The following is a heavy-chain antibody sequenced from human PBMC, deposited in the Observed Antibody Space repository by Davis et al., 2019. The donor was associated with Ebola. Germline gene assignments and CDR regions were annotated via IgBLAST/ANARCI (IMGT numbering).Heavy chain of an antibody. Sequence: LRRTLSLTCAVSGGSISSSNWWSWVRQPPGKGLEWIGEIYHSGSTNYNPSLKSRVTISVDKSKNQFSLKLSSVTAADTAVYYCARGGYCSSTSCYGYYYYGMDVWGQGTTVTVSS. CDR3: ARGGYCSSTSCYGYYYYGMDV. CDR1: GGSISSSNW. V-gene: IGHV4-4*02. J-gene: IGHJ6*02. D-gene: IGHD2-2*01. CDR2: IYHSGST.